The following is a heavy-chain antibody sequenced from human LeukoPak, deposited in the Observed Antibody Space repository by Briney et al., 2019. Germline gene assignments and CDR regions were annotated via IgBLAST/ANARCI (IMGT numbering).Heavy chain of an antibody. D-gene: IGHD3-3*01. V-gene: IGHV3-7*01. CDR1: GFTFSNAY. CDR3: ARDRPYDFWSGYYFGRYYYYGMDV. Sequence: PGGSLRLSCAASGFTFSNAYMNWVRQAPGKGLEWVANIKQDGSEKYYVDSVKGRFTISRDNAKNSLYLQMNSLRAEDTAVYYCARDRPYDFWSGYYFGRYYYYGMDVWGQGTTVTVSS. J-gene: IGHJ6*02. CDR2: IKQDGSEK.